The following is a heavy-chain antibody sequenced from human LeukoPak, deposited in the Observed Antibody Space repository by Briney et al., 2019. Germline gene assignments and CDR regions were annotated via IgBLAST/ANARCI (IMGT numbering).Heavy chain of an antibody. D-gene: IGHD5/OR15-5a*01. CDR3: ARHSTRYYYYGMDV. CDR2: IYPGDSDT. J-gene: IGHJ6*02. Sequence: GESLKISCTSSGYSYTSYWIGWVRQMNGKGLEYMGVIYPGDSDTRCSTSFQGQVTISVDKSISTAYLQLSSRKASDTAMYYCARHSTRYYYYGMDVWGQGTMVTVSS. V-gene: IGHV5-51*01. CDR1: GYSYTSYW.